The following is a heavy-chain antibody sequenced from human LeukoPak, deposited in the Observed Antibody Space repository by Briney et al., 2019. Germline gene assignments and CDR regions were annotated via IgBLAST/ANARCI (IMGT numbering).Heavy chain of an antibody. CDR2: ISSSGSTI. D-gene: IGHD6-13*01. Sequence: PGGSLRLSCAASGFTFSSYEMIWVRQAPGKGLEWVSYISSSGSTIKYADSVRGRFTISRDNAKNSLYLQMSSLRAEDTAVYYCARIVGWGSNWYSGWFDPWGQGTLVTVSS. J-gene: IGHJ5*02. CDR1: GFTFSSYE. CDR3: ARIVGWGSNWYSGWFDP. V-gene: IGHV3-48*03.